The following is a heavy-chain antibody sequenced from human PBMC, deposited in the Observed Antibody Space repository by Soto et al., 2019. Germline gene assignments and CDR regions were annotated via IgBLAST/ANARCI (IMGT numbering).Heavy chain of an antibody. J-gene: IGHJ3*01. D-gene: IGHD3-9*01. CDR1: GGSISGYY. CDR3: ASLNFDILTGYYAFDL. CDR2: ISYSGST. V-gene: IGHV4-59*08. Sequence: SETLSLTCTVSGGSISGYYWSWIRQSPEKGLEYIGYISYSGSTNYNPSLKSRVTTSLDTSKNQFSLKLSSVTAADTSIYYCASLNFDILTGYYAFDLWGQGTMVTVS.